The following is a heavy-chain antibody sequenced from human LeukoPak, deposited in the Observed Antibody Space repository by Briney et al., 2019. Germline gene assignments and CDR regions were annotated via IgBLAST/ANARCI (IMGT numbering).Heavy chain of an antibody. V-gene: IGHV3-30*02. J-gene: IGHJ4*02. CDR3: AEDFWRVVPSAIDY. CDR1: GVTLSSYG. CDR2: IRYDGSKK. D-gene: IGHD2-2*01. Sequence: GGSLRPSCAASGVTLSSYGMHWVRQAPGKGLEWVAFIRYDGSKKYYADSVKGRFTISRDNSKNTLYLQMNSLVTEDTAVYYCAEDFWRVVPSAIDYWGQRTLITVSS.